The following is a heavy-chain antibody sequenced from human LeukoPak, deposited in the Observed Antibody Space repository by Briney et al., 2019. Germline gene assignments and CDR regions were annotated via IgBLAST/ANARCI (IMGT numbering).Heavy chain of an antibody. J-gene: IGHJ4*02. CDR3: AKRGIVIRAVIIIGFHKEAYYFDY. D-gene: IGHD3-10*01. V-gene: IGHV3-23*01. Sequence: GGSLRLSCVVSGITLSNYAMSWVRQAPGKGLEWVSGISERGCSTNYADSVKGRFIISRDTSKNTVYLQMNSLRVEDTAVYFCAKRGIVIRAVIIIGFHKEAYYFDYWGQGMLVTVCS. CDR1: GITLSNYA. CDR2: ISERGCST.